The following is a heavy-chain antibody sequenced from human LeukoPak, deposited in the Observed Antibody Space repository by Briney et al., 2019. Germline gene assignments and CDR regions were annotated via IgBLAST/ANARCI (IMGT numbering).Heavy chain of an antibody. Sequence: NPSETLSLTCTVSGGSISSGGYYWSWIRQHPGKGLEWIGYIYYSGSTYYNPSLKSRVTISVDTSKNQFSLKLSSVTAADTAVYCCAALNQLLYERAAPFDYWGQGTLVTVSS. CDR1: GGSISSGGYY. CDR2: IYYSGST. CDR3: AALNQLLYERAAPFDY. D-gene: IGHD2-2*02. V-gene: IGHV4-31*03. J-gene: IGHJ4*02.